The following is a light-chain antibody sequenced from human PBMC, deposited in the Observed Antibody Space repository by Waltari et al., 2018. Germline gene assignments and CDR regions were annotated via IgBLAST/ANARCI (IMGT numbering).Light chain of an antibody. Sequence: EIVVTQSPATLSLSPGERATLSCRASQSVNSSLAWYQQKPGEAPRLLIYGASSRATGIPDRFSGSGSGTEFSLTISSLEPEDVAVYYCQQNSNWPLTFGGGTKVEIK. CDR3: QQNSNWPLT. CDR1: QSVNSS. V-gene: IGKV3D-15*01. CDR2: GAS. J-gene: IGKJ4*01.